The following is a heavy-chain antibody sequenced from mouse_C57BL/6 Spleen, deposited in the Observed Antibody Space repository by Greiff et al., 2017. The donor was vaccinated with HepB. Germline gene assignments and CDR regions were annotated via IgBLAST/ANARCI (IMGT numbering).Heavy chain of an antibody. J-gene: IGHJ1*03. Sequence: EVKLQQSGPELVKPGASVKISCKASGYTFTDYYMNWVKQSHGKSLEWIGDINPNNGGTSYNQKFKGKATLTVDKSSSTAYMELRSLTSEDSAVYYCARGGEGNYYWYFDVWGTGTTVTVSS. V-gene: IGHV1-26*01. CDR3: ARGGEGNYYWYFDV. CDR2: INPNNGGT. D-gene: IGHD1-3*01. CDR1: GYTFTDYY.